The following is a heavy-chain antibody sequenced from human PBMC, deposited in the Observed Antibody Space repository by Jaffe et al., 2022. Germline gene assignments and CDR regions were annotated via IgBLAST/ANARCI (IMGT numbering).Heavy chain of an antibody. Sequence: QVQLVQSGAEVKKPGASVKVSCKASGYTFTSYGISWVRQAPGQGLEWMGWISAYNGNTNYAQKLQGRVTMTTDTSTSTAYMELRSLRSDDTAVYYCARDRHMTTVTTFGLVNWFDPWGQGTLVTVSS. CDR3: ARDRHMTTVTTFGLVNWFDP. J-gene: IGHJ5*02. CDR1: GYTFTSYG. CDR2: ISAYNGNT. D-gene: IGHD4-17*01. V-gene: IGHV1-18*01.